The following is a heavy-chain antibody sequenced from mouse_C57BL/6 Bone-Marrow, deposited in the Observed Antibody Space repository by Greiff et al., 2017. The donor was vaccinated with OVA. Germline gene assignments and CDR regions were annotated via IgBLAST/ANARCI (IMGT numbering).Heavy chain of an antibody. CDR2: ISNGGGST. D-gene: IGHD2-4*01. Sequence: DVMLVESGGGLVQPGGSLKLSCAASGFTFSDYYMYWVRQTPEKRLEWVAYISNGGGSTYYPDTVKGRFTISRDNAKNTLYLQMSRLKSEDTAMYYCARQGYDYDWYFDVWGTGTTVTVSP. V-gene: IGHV5-12*01. J-gene: IGHJ1*03. CDR1: GFTFSDYY. CDR3: ARQGYDYDWYFDV.